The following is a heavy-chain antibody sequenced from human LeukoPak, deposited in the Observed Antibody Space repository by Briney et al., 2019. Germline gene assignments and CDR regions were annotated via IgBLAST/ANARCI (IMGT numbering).Heavy chain of an antibody. CDR2: ITTSDGNT. V-gene: IGHV3-23*01. D-gene: IGHD7-27*01. CDR3: AKDGGLWVSAHWGDS. J-gene: IGHJ4*02. CDR1: GFTFSSYT. Sequence: GGSLRLSCAASGFTFSSYTMSWVRQAPGKGLEWVSTITTSDGNTYYADFVKGRFTVSRDNSKNTLSLQMNSLRAEDTAVYYCAKDGGLWVSAHWGDSWGRGTLVTVSS.